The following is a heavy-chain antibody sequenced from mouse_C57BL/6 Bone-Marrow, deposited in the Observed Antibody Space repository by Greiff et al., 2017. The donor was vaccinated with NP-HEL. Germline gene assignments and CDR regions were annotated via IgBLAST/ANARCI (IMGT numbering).Heavy chain of an antibody. J-gene: IGHJ1*03. Sequence: QVQLQQPGAELVRPGTSVKLSCKASGYTFTSYWMHWVKQRPGQGLEWIGVIDPSDSYTNYNQKFKGKATLTVDTSSSTAYMQLGSLTSEDSAVYYCARAPITTVVATDWYFDVWGTGTTVTVSS. V-gene: IGHV1-59*01. D-gene: IGHD1-1*01. CDR1: GYTFTSYW. CDR3: ARAPITTVVATDWYFDV. CDR2: IDPSDSYT.